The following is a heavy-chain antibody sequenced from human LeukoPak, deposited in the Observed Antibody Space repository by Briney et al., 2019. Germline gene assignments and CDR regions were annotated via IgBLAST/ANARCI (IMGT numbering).Heavy chain of an antibody. CDR3: AKGKINHDGAFDI. V-gene: IGHV3-23*01. CDR2: ITGDIGGAGRT. CDR1: GFTFSSYA. J-gene: IGHJ3*02. D-gene: IGHD3-16*01. Sequence: GGSLRLSCAASGFTFSSYAMSWVRQAPGKGLEWVSAITGDIGGAGRTYYGDSVKGRFIISRDNSKNTLSLQVSSLRVEDTAIYYCAKGKINHDGAFDIWGQGTMVTVSS.